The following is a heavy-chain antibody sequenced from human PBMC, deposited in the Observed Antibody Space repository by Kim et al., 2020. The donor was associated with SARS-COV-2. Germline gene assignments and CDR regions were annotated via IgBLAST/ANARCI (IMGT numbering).Heavy chain of an antibody. J-gene: IGHJ4*02. CDR1: GFTFDHYA. V-gene: IGHV3-9*01. D-gene: IGHD5-12*01. Sequence: GGSLRLSCSASGFTFDHYALHWVRQAPGKGLEWISGINWNSNFKEYADSVKGRFTISRDNAKSSVYLQMSGLRAEDTALYYCAKGRGYRGYDLKGPLFDYWGQGTLVIVSS. CDR2: INWNSNFK. CDR3: AKGRGYRGYDLKGPLFDY.